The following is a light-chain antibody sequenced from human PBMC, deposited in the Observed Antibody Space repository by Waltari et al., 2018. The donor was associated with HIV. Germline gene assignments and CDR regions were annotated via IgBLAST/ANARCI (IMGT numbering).Light chain of an antibody. J-gene: IGLJ2*01. CDR2: DVS. CDR1: TSHLGPSHS. CDR3: STYRTTFI. V-gene: IGLV2-14*03. Sequence: QSALTQPASMSGSPAQSITISCAGPTSHLGPSHSVSWYQQHTDRAPKLIIYDVSYRPSGVDSRVSGSKSGNTASLTISDRRSDDEAVYYCSTYRTTFIFGAGTKLNVL.